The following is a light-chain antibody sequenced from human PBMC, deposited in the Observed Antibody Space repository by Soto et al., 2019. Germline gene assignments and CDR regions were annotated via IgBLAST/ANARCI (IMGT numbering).Light chain of an antibody. V-gene: IGKV1-17*03. CDR3: LQYSGYVPA. J-gene: IGKJ4*01. CDR2: AAS. Sequence: DIQMTQSPSVMSASVGDRVTITFRASQGINSYLAWFQQKPGKLPKRLIYAASDLESGVPSRLNGRRLGPEFTLTISSLQSEDFATNYCLQYSGYVPAFGGGTKLDVK. CDR1: QGINSY.